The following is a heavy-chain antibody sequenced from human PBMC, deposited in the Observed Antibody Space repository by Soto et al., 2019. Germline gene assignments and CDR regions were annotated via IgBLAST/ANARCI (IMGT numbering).Heavy chain of an antibody. D-gene: IGHD2-15*01. V-gene: IGHV2-5*01. J-gene: IGHJ5*02. CDR1: GFSLSTSGVG. CDR3: AHRRGFVVLSYRDSPNWFDP. CDR2: IYWNDDK. Sequence: QITLKESGPTLVKPTQTLTLTCTFSGFSLSTSGVGVGWIRQPPGKALEWLALIYWNDDKRYSPSLKSRLTITKDTAKNQVVLTMTNMDPVDTATYYCAHRRGFVVLSYRDSPNWFDPWGQGTLVTVSS.